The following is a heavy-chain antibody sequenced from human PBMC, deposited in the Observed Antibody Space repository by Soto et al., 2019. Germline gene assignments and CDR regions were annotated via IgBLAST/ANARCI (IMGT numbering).Heavy chain of an antibody. CDR1: GGSINSGGYY. CDR3: ARGYRQSGYSSSWVFDY. CDR2: MHYSGST. D-gene: IGHD6-13*01. V-gene: IGHV4-31*03. J-gene: IGHJ4*02. Sequence: QVQLRESGPGQVTPSQTLSLPCTVSGGSINSGGYYWNWIRQHPGKGLEWIGYMHYSGSTYYNPFLRSRVIISADASENHFSMKLSSVTAAGTAVYFCARGYRQSGYSSSWVFDYWGQGTVVNVSS.